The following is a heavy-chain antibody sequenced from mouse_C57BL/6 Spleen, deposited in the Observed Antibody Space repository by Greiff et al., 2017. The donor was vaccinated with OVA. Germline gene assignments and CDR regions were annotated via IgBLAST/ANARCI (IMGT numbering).Heavy chain of an antibody. Sequence: QVQLQQPGAELVMPGASVKLSCKASGYTFTSYWMHWVKQRPGQGLEWIGEIDPSDSYTKYNQKFKGKSTLTVDKSSSTAYMQLSSLTSEDSAVYYCARRDYYGSLAYWGQGTLVTVSA. CDR2: IDPSDSYT. D-gene: IGHD1-1*01. CDR1: GYTFTSYW. V-gene: IGHV1-69*01. CDR3: ARRDYYGSLAY. J-gene: IGHJ3*01.